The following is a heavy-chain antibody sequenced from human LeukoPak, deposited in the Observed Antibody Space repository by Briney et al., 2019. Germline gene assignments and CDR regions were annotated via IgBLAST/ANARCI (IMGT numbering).Heavy chain of an antibody. J-gene: IGHJ4*02. V-gene: IGHV4-59*01. D-gene: IGHD6-19*01. CDR3: ARAVVGSGWYYFDY. Sequence: SETLSLTCTVSGGSISNYYWSWIRQPPGKGLEWIGYIYYSGSTNYNPSLKSRVTISVDTSKNQFSLKLSSVTAADTAVYYCARAVVGSGWYYFDYWGQGTLVTVSS. CDR1: GGSISNYY. CDR2: IYYSGST.